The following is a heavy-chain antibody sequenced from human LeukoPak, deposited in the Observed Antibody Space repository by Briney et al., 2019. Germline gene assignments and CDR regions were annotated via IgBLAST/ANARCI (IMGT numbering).Heavy chain of an antibody. V-gene: IGHV1-69-2*01. Sequence: ASVKVSCKVSGYTFTDYYMHWVQQAPGKGLEWMGLVDPEDGETIYAEKFQGRVTVTADTSTDTAYMELSSLRSEDTAMYYCATGGSYSSSSVDYWGQGTLVTVSS. CDR2: VDPEDGET. CDR3: ATGGSYSSSSVDY. D-gene: IGHD6-6*01. CDR1: GYTFTDYY. J-gene: IGHJ4*02.